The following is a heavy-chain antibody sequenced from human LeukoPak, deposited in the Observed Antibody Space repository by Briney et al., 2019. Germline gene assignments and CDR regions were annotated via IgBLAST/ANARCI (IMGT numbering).Heavy chain of an antibody. D-gene: IGHD3-22*01. CDR3: AKEAYYYDSSGSLGDPDNHYYGMDV. Sequence: GGSLRLSCAASGSTFSSYAMSWVRQAPGKGLEWVSNISGGGTITYYADSVKGRFTISRDSSKNTLYLQMNSLRAEDTAVYYCAKEAYYYDSSGSLGDPDNHYYGMDVWGQGTTVTVSS. J-gene: IGHJ6*02. CDR1: GSTFSSYA. CDR2: ISGGGTIT. V-gene: IGHV3-23*01.